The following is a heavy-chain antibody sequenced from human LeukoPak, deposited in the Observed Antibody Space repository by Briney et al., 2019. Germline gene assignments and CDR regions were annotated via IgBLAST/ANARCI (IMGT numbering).Heavy chain of an antibody. V-gene: IGHV4-4*07. CDR1: GASISNYY. CDR3: ARGIWEMATIPYWYFDI. D-gene: IGHD5-24*01. Sequence: SETLSLTCTVSGASISNYYWSWIRQPAGKGLEWIGRISTSGSTNYNPSLKSRVTMSVDTSKNQFSLKLSSATAADTALYYCARGIWEMATIPYWYFDIWGRGTLVTVSS. CDR2: ISTSGST. J-gene: IGHJ2*01.